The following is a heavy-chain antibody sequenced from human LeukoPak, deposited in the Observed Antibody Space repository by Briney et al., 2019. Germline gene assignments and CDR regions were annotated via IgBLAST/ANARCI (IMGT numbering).Heavy chain of an antibody. CDR2: INHSGST. V-gene: IGHV4-34*01. J-gene: IGHJ4*02. Sequence: PSETLSLTCAVYGGSFSGYYWSWIRQPPGKGLEWIGEINHSGSTNYNPSLKSRVTISVDTSKNQFFLKLSSVTAADTAVYYCARETCSGGSCFQFDFWGQGTLVTVSS. D-gene: IGHD2-15*01. CDR3: ARETCSGGSCFQFDF. CDR1: GGSFSGYY.